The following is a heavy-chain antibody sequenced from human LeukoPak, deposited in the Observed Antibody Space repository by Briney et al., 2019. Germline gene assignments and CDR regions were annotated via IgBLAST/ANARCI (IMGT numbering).Heavy chain of an antibody. CDR3: ATSIEYSSD. V-gene: IGHV4-34*01. CDR2: INHSGST. D-gene: IGHD6-19*01. Sequence: SETLSLTCAVYGGSFSGYYWSWIRQPPGKGLEWTGEINHSGSTNYNPSLKSRVTISVDTSKNQFSLKLSSVTAADTAVYYCATSIEYSSDWGQGTLVTVSS. CDR1: GGSFSGYY. J-gene: IGHJ4*02.